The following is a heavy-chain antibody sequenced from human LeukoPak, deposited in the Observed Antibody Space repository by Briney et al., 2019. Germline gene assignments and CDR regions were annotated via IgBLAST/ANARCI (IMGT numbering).Heavy chain of an antibody. Sequence: PSEALSLTCAVYGGSFSGYYWSWLRQPPGKGLEWIGEINHSGSTNYHPSLKSRVTISVDTSKHQFSLKVSSVTAADTAVYYCARRIAARPRGYWFDPWGQGTLVTVSP. CDR2: INHSGST. J-gene: IGHJ5*02. CDR1: GGSFSGYY. CDR3: ARRIAARPRGYWFDP. V-gene: IGHV4-34*01. D-gene: IGHD6-6*01.